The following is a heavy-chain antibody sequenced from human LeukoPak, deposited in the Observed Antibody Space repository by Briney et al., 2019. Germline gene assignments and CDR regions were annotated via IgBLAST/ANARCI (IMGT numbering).Heavy chain of an antibody. Sequence: GGSLRLSCAASGFTFSSYGMSWVRQAPGKGLEWVSTISGSGGTTYYADSVKGRFTFSRDNSRNMLYLQMNSLRVEDTAVYYCAKHRTSPGRDFDYWGQGTLVTVSS. CDR1: GFTFSSYG. J-gene: IGHJ4*02. CDR3: AKHRTSPGRDFDY. V-gene: IGHV3-23*01. D-gene: IGHD3/OR15-3a*01. CDR2: ISGSGGTT.